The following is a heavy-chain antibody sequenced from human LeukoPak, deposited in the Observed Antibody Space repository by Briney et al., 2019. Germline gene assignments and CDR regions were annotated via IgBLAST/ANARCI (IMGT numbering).Heavy chain of an antibody. CDR3: ARSRPTISGWFDP. Sequence: SQTLSLTCTVSGGSISSGGYYWSWIRQPAGKGLEWIGRIYTSGSTNYNPSLKSRVTISVDTSKNQFSLKLTSVTAADTAVYYCARSRPTISGWFDPWGQGTLVTVSS. CDR2: IYTSGST. V-gene: IGHV4-61*02. D-gene: IGHD5-24*01. CDR1: GGSISSGGYY. J-gene: IGHJ5*02.